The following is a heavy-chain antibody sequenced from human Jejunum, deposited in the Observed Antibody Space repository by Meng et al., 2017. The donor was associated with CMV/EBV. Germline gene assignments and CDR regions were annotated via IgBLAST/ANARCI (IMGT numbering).Heavy chain of an antibody. D-gene: IGHD3-3*01. CDR2: ISGSGGTT. J-gene: IGHJ4*02. V-gene: IGHV3-23*01. Sequence: CAASGFTFKSNHMSWVRQAPGKGLEWVSAISGSGGTTYYADSVKGRFTISRDNSKNTLYLQMNSLRAEDTAVYYCAKPLSGYYTFDYWGQGILVTVSS. CDR3: AKPLSGYYTFDY. CDR1: GFTFKSNH.